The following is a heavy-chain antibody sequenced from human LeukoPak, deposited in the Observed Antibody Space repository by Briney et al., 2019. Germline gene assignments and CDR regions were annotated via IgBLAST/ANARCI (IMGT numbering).Heavy chain of an antibody. J-gene: IGHJ4*02. CDR1: GFTFSSYS. V-gene: IGHV3-21*01. CDR2: ISSSSSYI. CDR3: ASMIGSGYSGYSTLYYFDY. D-gene: IGHD5-12*01. Sequence: PGGSLRLSCAASGFTFSSYSMNWVRQAPGKGLEWVSSISSSSSYIYYADSVKGRFTISRDNAKNSLYLQMNRLRAEDTAVYYCASMIGSGYSGYSTLYYFDYWGQGTLVTVSS.